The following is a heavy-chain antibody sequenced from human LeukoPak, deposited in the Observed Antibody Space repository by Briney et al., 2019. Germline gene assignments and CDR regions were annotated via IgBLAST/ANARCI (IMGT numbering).Heavy chain of an antibody. CDR1: GFTFSSYA. Sequence: GGSLRLSCAASGFTFSSYAMSWVRQAPGKGLEWVSAISGSGGSTYYADSVKGRFTISRDNSKNTLYLQMNSLRAEDTDVYYCAKSRSYYYGSGSYHLDYWGQGTLVTVSS. V-gene: IGHV3-23*01. CDR3: AKSRSYYYGSGSYHLDY. D-gene: IGHD3-10*01. J-gene: IGHJ4*02. CDR2: ISGSGGST.